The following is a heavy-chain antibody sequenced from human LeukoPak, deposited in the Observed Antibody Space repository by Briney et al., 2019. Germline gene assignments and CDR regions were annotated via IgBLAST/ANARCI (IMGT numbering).Heavy chain of an antibody. V-gene: IGHV4-34*01. CDR1: GFSISSGYY. J-gene: IGHJ6*03. Sequence: SETLSLTCTVSGFSISSGYYWSWIRQPPGKGLEWIGEINHSGSTNYNPSLKSRVTISVDTSKNQFSLKLSSVTAADTAVYYCARRMVRGVYFYYYYMDVWGKGTTVTISS. D-gene: IGHD3-10*01. CDR3: ARRMVRGVYFYYYYMDV. CDR2: INHSGST.